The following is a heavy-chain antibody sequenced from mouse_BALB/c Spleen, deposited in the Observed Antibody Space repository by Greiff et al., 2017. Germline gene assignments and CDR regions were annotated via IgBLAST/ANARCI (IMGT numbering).Heavy chain of an antibody. V-gene: IGHV1S29*02. D-gene: IGHD2-3*01. J-gene: IGHJ2*01. CDR2: IYPYNGGT. Sequence: EVQLQQSGPELVKPGASVKISCKASGYTFTDYNMHWVKQSHGKSLEWIGYIYPYNGGTGYNQKFKSKATLTVDNSSSTAYMELRSLTSEDSAVYYCATYDGYYPYFDYWGQGTTLTVSS. CDR1: GYTFTDYN. CDR3: ATYDGYYPYFDY.